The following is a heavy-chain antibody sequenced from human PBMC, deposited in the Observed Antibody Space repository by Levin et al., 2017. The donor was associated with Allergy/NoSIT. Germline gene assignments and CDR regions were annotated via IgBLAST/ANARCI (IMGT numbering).Heavy chain of an antibody. D-gene: IGHD5-24*01. V-gene: IGHV3-7*01. J-gene: IGHJ4*02. Sequence: GGSLRLSCAASGFTFSSYWMTWVRQAPGKGLEWVANINQDGSEKFCLDSVKGRFTISRDNAKNSLFLQMNSLRAEDTALYYCARSLTPSDGYNAYWGQGTLVTVSS. CDR2: INQDGSEK. CDR1: GFTFSSYW. CDR3: ARSLTPSDGYNAY.